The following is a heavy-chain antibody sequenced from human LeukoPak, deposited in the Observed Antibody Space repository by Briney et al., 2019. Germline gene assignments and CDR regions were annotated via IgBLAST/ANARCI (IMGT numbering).Heavy chain of an antibody. V-gene: IGHV3-30-3*01. CDR2: ISYDGSNK. CDR3: ARDNVFLY. Sequence: GGSLRLSCAASGFTFSSYAMHWVRQAPGKGLEWVAVISYDGSNKYYADSVKGRFTISRDNSKNTLYLQMNSLRAEDTAVYYCARDNVFLYWGQGTLVTVSS. D-gene: IGHD2-21*01. CDR1: GFTFSSYA. J-gene: IGHJ4*02.